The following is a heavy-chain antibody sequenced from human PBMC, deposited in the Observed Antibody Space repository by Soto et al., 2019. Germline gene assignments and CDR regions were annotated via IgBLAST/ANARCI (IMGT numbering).Heavy chain of an antibody. CDR3: AREYSNSGSYGYYYYGMDV. CDR1: GFTFSSYA. V-gene: IGHV3-30-3*01. J-gene: IGHJ6*02. CDR2: ISYDGSNK. D-gene: IGHD1-26*01. Sequence: PGGSLRLSCAASGFTFSSYAMHWVRQAPGKGLEWVAVISYDGSNKYYADSVKGRFTISRDNSKNTLYLQMNSLRAEDTAVYYCAREYSNSGSYGYYYYGMDVWGQGTTVTVSS.